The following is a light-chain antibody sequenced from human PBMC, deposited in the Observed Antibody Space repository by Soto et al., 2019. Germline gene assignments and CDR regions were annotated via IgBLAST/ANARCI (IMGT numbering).Light chain of an antibody. CDR2: EVS. CDR3: SSYAGSNNLI. J-gene: IGLJ2*01. CDR1: SGDVGGYNY. Sequence: QSALTQPPSASGSPGQSVTISCTGTSGDVGGYNYVSWYQQHPGKAPKLMIYEVSKRPSGVPDLFSGSKSGNTASLTVSGLQAEDEADYYCSSYAGSNNLIFGGGTKVTVL. V-gene: IGLV2-8*01.